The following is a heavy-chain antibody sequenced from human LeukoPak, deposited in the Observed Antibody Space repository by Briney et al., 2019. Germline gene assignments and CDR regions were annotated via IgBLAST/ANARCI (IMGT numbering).Heavy chain of an antibody. V-gene: IGHV3-11*01. Sequence: GGSLRLSCAASGFTFSDYYMSWIRQAPGKGLEWVSYISSTGSNTYYADSVKGRFTIPRDNAKSSLHLQMNSLRGEDTAVYYCARGLVLNYDYVWGSFRYNWFDPWGQGTQVTVST. CDR1: GFTFSDYY. J-gene: IGHJ5*02. CDR3: ARGLVLNYDYVWGSFRYNWFDP. CDR2: ISSTGSNT. D-gene: IGHD3-16*02.